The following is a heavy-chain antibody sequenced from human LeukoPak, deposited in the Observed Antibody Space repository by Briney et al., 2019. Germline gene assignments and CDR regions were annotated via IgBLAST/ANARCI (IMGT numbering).Heavy chain of an antibody. V-gene: IGHV3-23*01. D-gene: IGHD6-13*01. Sequence: ETGGSLRLSCAASGFTFSSYAMSWVRQTPGKGLEWVSAITGSGDTTYYADSVKGRFTISRDNAKNTLYLQMNSLRAEDTAVYYCARESGIAAALDLWGQGTLVTVSS. J-gene: IGHJ5*02. CDR3: ARESGIAAALDL. CDR1: GFTFSSYA. CDR2: ITGSGDTT.